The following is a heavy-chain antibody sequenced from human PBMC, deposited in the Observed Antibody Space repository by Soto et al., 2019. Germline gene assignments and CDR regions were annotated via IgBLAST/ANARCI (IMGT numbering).Heavy chain of an antibody. CDR3: ARGGGRELPFFHGMDV. J-gene: IGHJ6*02. CDR2: ISAYNGNT. V-gene: IGHV1-18*04. D-gene: IGHD1-7*01. Sequence: QVQLVQSGAEVKKPGASVKVSCKASGYTFTSYGISWVRQAPGQGLEWMGWISAYNGNTNYAQKLQGRVTMTTDTSASTAYQEQRRLRPDDRAVYYGARGGGRELPFFHGMDVWCQGTTVTVSS. CDR1: GYTFTSYG.